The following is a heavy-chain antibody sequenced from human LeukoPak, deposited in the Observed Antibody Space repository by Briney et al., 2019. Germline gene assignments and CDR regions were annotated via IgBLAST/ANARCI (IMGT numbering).Heavy chain of an antibody. J-gene: IGHJ4*02. CDR1: GFTFSSYA. D-gene: IGHD3-22*01. Sequence: PGGSLRLSCAASGFTFSSYAMHWVRQAPGKVLEWVAVISYDGSNKYYADSVKGRFTISRDNSKNTLYLQMNSLRAEDTAVYYCAKSAGYYDDSSGYYRKYYFDYWGQGTLVTVSS. CDR3: AKSAGYYDDSSGYYRKYYFDY. V-gene: IGHV3-30*04. CDR2: ISYDGSNK.